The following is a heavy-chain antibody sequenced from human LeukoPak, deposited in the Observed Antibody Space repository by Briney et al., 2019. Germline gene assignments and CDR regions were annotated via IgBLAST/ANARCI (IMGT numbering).Heavy chain of an antibody. Sequence: SETLSLTCAVYGGSFSDYYWSWIRQSPGKGVEWIGEINHTGSTKYNPSLKSRVTISVDTSKNQFSLKLSSMTAADTAIYYCARGSRRFVPSGQGTLVTVSS. CDR2: INHTGST. CDR1: GGSFSDYY. CDR3: ARGSRRFVP. J-gene: IGHJ5*02. V-gene: IGHV4-34*01.